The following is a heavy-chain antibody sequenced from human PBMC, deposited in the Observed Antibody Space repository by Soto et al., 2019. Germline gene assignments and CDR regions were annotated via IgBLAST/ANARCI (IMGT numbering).Heavy chain of an antibody. CDR1: GFTVSSNY. CDR2: IYSGGTT. J-gene: IGHJ5*02. CDR3: ARNGDSSDYRGWFDP. V-gene: IGHV3-66*01. D-gene: IGHD3-22*01. Sequence: EVQLVESGGGLVQPGGSLRLSCAASGFTVSSNYMSWVRQAPGKGLEWVSVIYSGGTTYYADSVKGRFTISRDNSKNTLHLQLNSLRAEDTAVYYCARNGDSSDYRGWFDPWGKGTLVTVS.